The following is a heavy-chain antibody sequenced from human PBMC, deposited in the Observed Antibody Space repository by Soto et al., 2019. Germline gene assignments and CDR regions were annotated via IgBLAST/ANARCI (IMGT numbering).Heavy chain of an antibody. D-gene: IGHD5-18*01. Sequence: QVQLQESGPGLVKPSETLSLTCTVSGGSISSYYWSWIRQPPGKGLEWIGYIYYSGSTNYNPSLKSRVTISVDTSKNQFSLKLSSVTAADTAVYYCARAVSGHSYGLYYYYGMDVWGQGTTVTVSS. V-gene: IGHV4-59*01. CDR1: GGSISSYY. J-gene: IGHJ6*02. CDR3: ARAVSGHSYGLYYYYGMDV. CDR2: IYYSGST.